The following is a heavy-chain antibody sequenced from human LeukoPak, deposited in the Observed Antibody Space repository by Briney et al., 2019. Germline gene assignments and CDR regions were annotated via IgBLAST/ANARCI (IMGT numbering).Heavy chain of an antibody. CDR3: ARRGTAFDAFDI. V-gene: IGHV5-51*01. CDR2: IYPDDSDT. Sequence: GESLKISCQASGYSFPDYWIGWVRQMPGKGLEWMGVIYPDDSDTRYRPSFQGQVTISAYKSNRAAYLQWSRLKASDTAMYYCARRGTAFDAFDIWGQRTMVTVSS. J-gene: IGHJ3*02. D-gene: IGHD1-1*01. CDR1: GYSFPDYW.